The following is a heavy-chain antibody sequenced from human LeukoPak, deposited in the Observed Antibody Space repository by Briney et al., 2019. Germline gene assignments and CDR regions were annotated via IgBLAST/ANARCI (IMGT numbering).Heavy chain of an antibody. Sequence: PSETLSLTCTVSGGSISSHYWSWIRQPPGKGLEWIGYIYYSGSTNYNPSLKSRVTISVDTSKNQFSLKLSSVTAADTAVYYCARDHRGCSSTSCYARGYYYYGMDVWGQGTTVTVSS. CDR1: GGSISSHY. V-gene: IGHV4-59*11. D-gene: IGHD2-2*01. J-gene: IGHJ6*02. CDR3: ARDHRGCSSTSCYARGYYYYGMDV. CDR2: IYYSGST.